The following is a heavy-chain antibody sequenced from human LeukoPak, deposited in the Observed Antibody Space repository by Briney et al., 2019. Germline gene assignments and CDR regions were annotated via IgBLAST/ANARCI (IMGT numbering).Heavy chain of an antibody. CDR2: MNPDSGNT. CDR1: GYTFTSYD. J-gene: IGHJ6*03. V-gene: IGHV1-8*01. D-gene: IGHD3-10*01. Sequence: ASVKVSCKASGYTFTSYDINWVRQASGQGLEWMGWMNPDSGNTGYAQKFQGRVTMTRNTSISTAYMELSSLRSEDTAVYYCATTRRWFGELLFYYYYMDVWGKGTTVTVSS. CDR3: ATTRRWFGELLFYYYYMDV.